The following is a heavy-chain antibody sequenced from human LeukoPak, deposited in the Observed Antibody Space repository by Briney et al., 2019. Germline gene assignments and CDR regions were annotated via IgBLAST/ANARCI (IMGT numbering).Heavy chain of an antibody. Sequence: GGSLRLSCEASGFNFREYGMHWVRQAPGKGLEWVAFIRYDGSYDFYEDSVKGRFTVSRDNSKNMLYVQMNSLTIEDTAVYYCAKAPGIAVAGTEFDYWGQGTLVTVSS. J-gene: IGHJ4*02. CDR2: IRYDGSYD. CDR3: AKAPGIAVAGTEFDY. V-gene: IGHV3-30*02. CDR1: GFNFREYG. D-gene: IGHD6-19*01.